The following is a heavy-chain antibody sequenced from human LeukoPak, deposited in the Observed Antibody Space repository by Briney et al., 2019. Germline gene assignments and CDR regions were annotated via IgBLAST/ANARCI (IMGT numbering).Heavy chain of an antibody. CDR2: IYSVGTT. J-gene: IGHJ3*01. D-gene: IGHD6-19*01. CDR1: GFTVSGNY. CDR3: ARLVVDSHAFDV. V-gene: IGHV3-53*01. Sequence: GGSLRLSCAASGFTVSGNYMSWVRQAPGKGLVWVSIIYSVGTTYYADSVKGRFTISRDNSKNTLHLQMNGLRVEDAAVYYCARLVVDSHAFDVWGQGTVVTVSS.